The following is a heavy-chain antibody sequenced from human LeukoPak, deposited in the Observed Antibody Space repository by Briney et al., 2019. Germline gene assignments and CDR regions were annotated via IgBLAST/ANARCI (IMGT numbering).Heavy chain of an antibody. D-gene: IGHD4-17*01. CDR1: GFSFRDYS. Sequence: PGGSLRLSCVASGFSFRDYSMNWVRQAPGKGLEWVSSISNTRTYIYYADSVKGRFTISRDNAKNSLYLQMNSLRAEDSSVYYCARPTTVTTISADAFDIWGQGTMVTVSS. V-gene: IGHV3-21*01. CDR3: ARPTTVTTISADAFDI. J-gene: IGHJ3*02. CDR2: ISNTRTYI.